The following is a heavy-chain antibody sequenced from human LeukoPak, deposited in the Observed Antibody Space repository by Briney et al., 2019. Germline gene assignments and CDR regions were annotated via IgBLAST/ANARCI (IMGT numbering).Heavy chain of an antibody. J-gene: IGHJ1*01. CDR3: VQEARRDGYKLAPVAEH. Sequence: PGGSLRLSCAASGFTFNIYAMSWVRQAPEKRLEWVSAISETSRKTYYADPVKGRFTISRDNSKNTLYLQMNDLRDEDTAVYYCVQEARRDGYKLAPVAEHWGQGTLVTVSS. CDR2: ISETSRKT. V-gene: IGHV3-23*01. D-gene: IGHD5-24*01. CDR1: GFTFNIYA.